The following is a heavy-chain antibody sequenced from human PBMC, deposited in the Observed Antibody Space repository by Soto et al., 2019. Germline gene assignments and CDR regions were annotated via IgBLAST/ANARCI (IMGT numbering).Heavy chain of an antibody. CDR3: ARNEVKTWFYYGMDV. J-gene: IGHJ6*02. D-gene: IGHD3-22*01. CDR1: GYNFTTYW. V-gene: IGHV5-10-1*01. CDR2: IAPSDSYI. Sequence: SLKVSCRGSGYNFTTYWISFVRHMPGKGLEWMGRIAPSDSYINYSPSFQGHVTFSADKSISTAYLQWSSLRASDTAMYYCARNEVKTWFYYGMDVWGQGTTVTAP.